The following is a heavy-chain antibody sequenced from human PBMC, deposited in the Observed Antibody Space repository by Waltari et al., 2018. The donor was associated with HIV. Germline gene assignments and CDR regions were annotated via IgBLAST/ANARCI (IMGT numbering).Heavy chain of an antibody. CDR2: INPSGGST. J-gene: IGHJ4*02. CDR3: ARDRNWGLFDY. Sequence: QVQLVQSGAEVKKPGASVKVSCKASGYTFTSYYMQWVRQAPGQGLEWMGIINPSGGSTSYAQKFQGRVTMTRDTSTSTVYMELSSLRSDDTAVYYCARDRNWGLFDYWGQGTLVTVSS. CDR1: GYTFTSYY. V-gene: IGHV1-46*03. D-gene: IGHD7-27*01.